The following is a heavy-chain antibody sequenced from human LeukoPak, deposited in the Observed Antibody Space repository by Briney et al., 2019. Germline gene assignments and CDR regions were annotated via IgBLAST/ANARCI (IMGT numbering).Heavy chain of an antibody. J-gene: IGHJ4*02. CDR1: GFTFSSYA. CDR3: ARDRSQRAYSYGPDGE. V-gene: IGHV3-30*01. Sequence: PGGSLRLSCAASGFTFSSYAIHWDRQAPGKGLEWVAVISYDGSNKYYADSVKGRFTISRDNSKNTLYLQINSLRGEDTAVYYCARDRSQRAYSYGPDGEWGQGTLVTVSS. CDR2: ISYDGSNK. D-gene: IGHD5-18*01.